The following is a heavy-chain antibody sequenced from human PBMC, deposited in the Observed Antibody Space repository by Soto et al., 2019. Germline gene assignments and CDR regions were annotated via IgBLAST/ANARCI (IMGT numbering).Heavy chain of an antibody. Sequence: DEHLLQSGGGLGQPGGSLRLSCAASGFTFTTYGMNWVRRATGKGLEWIAVISGTGSTIYYADSVQGRFIVSRDNSNNSLHLQVNSLRSDDTAVYYCAREGCTSASCYSYIRAFDVWGQGTEVSVSS. CDR2: ISGTGSTI. CDR3: AREGCTSASCYSYIRAFDV. J-gene: IGHJ3*01. D-gene: IGHD2-21*02. CDR1: GFTFTTYG. V-gene: IGHV3-48*01.